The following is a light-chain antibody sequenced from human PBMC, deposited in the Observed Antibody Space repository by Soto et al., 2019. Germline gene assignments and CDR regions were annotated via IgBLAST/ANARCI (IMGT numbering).Light chain of an antibody. CDR3: QKYNSAPRT. V-gene: IGKV1-27*01. J-gene: IGKJ1*01. CDR1: QGIGNY. CDR2: AAS. Sequence: DIQMTQSPSSLSASVGDRVTITCRASQGIGNYLAWYQQKPGKVPRLLIYAASTLQSGVPSRFSGSGSGTDFTLTISNLQPEDVATYYCQKYNSAPRTFGQGTKVEIK.